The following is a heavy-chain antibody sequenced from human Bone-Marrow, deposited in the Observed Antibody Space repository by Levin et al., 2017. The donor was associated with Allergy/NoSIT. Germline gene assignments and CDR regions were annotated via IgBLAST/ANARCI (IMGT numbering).Heavy chain of an antibody. CDR3: ARRETRLRVRFDY. D-gene: IGHD2-15*01. J-gene: IGHJ4*02. CDR2: INHSGST. V-gene: IGHV4-34*01. CDR1: GGSFSGYY. Sequence: SETLSLTCAVYGGSFSGYYWSWIRQPPGKGLEWIGEINHSGSTNYNPSLKSRVTISVDTSKNQFSLKLSSVTAADTAVYYCARRETRLRVRFDYWGQGTLVTVSS.